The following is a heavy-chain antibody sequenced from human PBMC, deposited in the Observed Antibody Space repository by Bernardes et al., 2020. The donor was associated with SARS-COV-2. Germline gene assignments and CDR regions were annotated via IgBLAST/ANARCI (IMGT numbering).Heavy chain of an antibody. CDR1: GGSLKRSSYY. V-gene: IGHV4-39*01. CDR2: IYYTGTT. Sequence: SETLSLTCSVSGGSLKRSSYYWAWIRQPPGKGLEWIGSIYYTGTTYYNSSLKSLVTISEDTSKNQLSLRLTSVTAADTAVYYCAKLGILYYFDDWGQGILVSVAS. CDR3: AKLGILYYFDD. J-gene: IGHJ4*02.